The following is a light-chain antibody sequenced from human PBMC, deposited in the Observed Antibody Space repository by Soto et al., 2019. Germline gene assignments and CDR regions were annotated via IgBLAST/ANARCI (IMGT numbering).Light chain of an antibody. CDR3: QQYDSSPST. V-gene: IGKV3-20*01. CDR2: GAS. CDR1: QSVSNNY. J-gene: IGKJ4*01. Sequence: EIVLTQSPGTLSLSPGERATLSCRASQSVSNNYVAWYQQKSGQAPRLLIYGASKRASGIPDRFSGSGSGAVFTLTISGLEPEDFAVYFCQQYDSSPSTFGGGTKVDIK.